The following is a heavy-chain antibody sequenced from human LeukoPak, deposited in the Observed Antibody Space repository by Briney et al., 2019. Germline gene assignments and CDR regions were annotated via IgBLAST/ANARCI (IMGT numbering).Heavy chain of an antibody. Sequence: ASVKVSCKASGYTFTSYAISWVRQAPGQGLEWMGWISAYNGNTNYAQKLQGRVTVTTDTPTSTVYMELRSLRSDDTAVYYCAREGGIVATTAFDYWGQGTLVTVSS. D-gene: IGHD5-12*01. CDR1: GYTFTSYA. CDR3: AREGGIVATTAFDY. V-gene: IGHV1-18*01. CDR2: ISAYNGNT. J-gene: IGHJ4*02.